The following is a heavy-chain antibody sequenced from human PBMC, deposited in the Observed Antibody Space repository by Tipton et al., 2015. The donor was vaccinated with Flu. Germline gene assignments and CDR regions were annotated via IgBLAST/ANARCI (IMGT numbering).Heavy chain of an antibody. J-gene: IGHJ4*02. D-gene: IGHD2-2*01. CDR2: IHRSGST. CDR1: GDSIGSRYF. Sequence: TLSLTCSVSGDSIGSRYFWGWIRQPPGRGLEWIGNIHRSGSTYYNPSLKSRVTISVDASKNQLSLRLSSVTAADTAVYYCARDPSLGMPEYFDYWGQGTLVTASS. CDR3: ARDPSLGMPEYFDY. V-gene: IGHV4-38-2*02.